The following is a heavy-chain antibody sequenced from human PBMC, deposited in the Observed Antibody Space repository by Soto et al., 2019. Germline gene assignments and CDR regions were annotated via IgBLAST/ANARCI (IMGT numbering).Heavy chain of an antibody. V-gene: IGHV3-33*01. J-gene: IGHJ5*02. D-gene: IGHD3-3*01. CDR2: IWYDGSNK. CDR3: ARDSRYYDFWSGYYDNWFDP. CDR1: GFTFSSYG. Sequence: TLSLSCAASGFTFSSYGMHWVRQAPGKGLEWVAVIWYDGSNKYYADSVKGRFTISRDNSKNTLYLQMNSLRAEDTAVYYCARDSRYYDFWSGYYDNWFDPWGQGTLVTVSS.